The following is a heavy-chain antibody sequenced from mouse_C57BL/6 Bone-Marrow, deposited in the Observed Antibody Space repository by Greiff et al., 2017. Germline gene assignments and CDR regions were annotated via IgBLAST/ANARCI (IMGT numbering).Heavy chain of an antibody. V-gene: IGHV5-4*01. J-gene: IGHJ3*01. D-gene: IGHD1-1*01. CDR1: GFTFSSYA. Sequence: EVNLVESGGGLVKPGGSLKLSCAASGFTFSSYAMSWVRQTPEKRLEWVATISDGGSYTYYPDNVKGRFTISRDNAKNNLYLQMSHLKSEDTAMYYCARDGHYGSKFLGFAYWGQGTLVTVSA. CDR2: ISDGGSYT. CDR3: ARDGHYGSKFLGFAY.